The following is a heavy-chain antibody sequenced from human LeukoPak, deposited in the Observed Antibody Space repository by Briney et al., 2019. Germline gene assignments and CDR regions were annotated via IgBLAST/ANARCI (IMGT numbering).Heavy chain of an antibody. CDR2: ISYSEST. D-gene: IGHD6-13*01. Sequence: PSETLSLTCTVSGGSISSFYWSWIRQPPGKGLEWIGYISYSESTNYNPSLKSRVTISVDTSKNQFSLKLSSVTAADTAVYYCATGYSSSWFQEWGQGTLVTVSS. CDR3: ATGYSSSWFQE. V-gene: IGHV4-59*01. CDR1: GGSISSFY. J-gene: IGHJ1*01.